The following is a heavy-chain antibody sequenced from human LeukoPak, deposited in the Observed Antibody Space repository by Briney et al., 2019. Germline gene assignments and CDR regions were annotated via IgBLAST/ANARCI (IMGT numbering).Heavy chain of an antibody. CDR2: ILYDGSNK. Sequence: GRSLRLSCAASGFIFSSYAVHWVRQAPGKGLEGVAVILYDGSNKYYADSVKGRFTISRDNSKSTLSLQMNSLRAEDTAVYYCARSTPPGARGMDVWGKGTTVTVSS. CDR3: ARSTPPGARGMDV. D-gene: IGHD2-2*01. CDR1: GFIFSSYA. V-gene: IGHV3-30*04. J-gene: IGHJ6*04.